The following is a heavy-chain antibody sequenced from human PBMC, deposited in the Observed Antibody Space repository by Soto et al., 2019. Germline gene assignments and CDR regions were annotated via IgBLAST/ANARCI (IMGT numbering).Heavy chain of an antibody. D-gene: IGHD3-10*01. V-gene: IGHV3-30*03. CDR2: ISYDGSNK. CDR3: ASKYYYGSGSYRN. J-gene: IGHJ4*02. CDR1: VFTFISYG. Sequence: PGWSLRLSCASSVFTFISYGMHWVRQAPGKGLEWVAVISYDGSNKYYADSVKGRFTISRDNSKNTLYLQMNSLRAEDTAVYYCASKYYYGSGSYRNWGQGTLVTVSS.